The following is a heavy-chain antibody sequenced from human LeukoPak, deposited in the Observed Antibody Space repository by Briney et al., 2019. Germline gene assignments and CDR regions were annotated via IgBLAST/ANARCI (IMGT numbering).Heavy chain of an antibody. CDR3: ARGGYCSSTSCFFDY. CDR2: ISSGSSYI. D-gene: IGHD2-2*03. J-gene: IGHJ4*02. CDR1: GFIFSSYS. Sequence: GGSLRLSCAASGFIFSSYSMNWVRQAPGKGLEWVSSISSGSSYIYYADSVKGRFTISRDNAKNSLYLQMDSLRAEDTAVYYCARGGYCSSTSCFFDYWGQGTLVTVSS. V-gene: IGHV3-21*01.